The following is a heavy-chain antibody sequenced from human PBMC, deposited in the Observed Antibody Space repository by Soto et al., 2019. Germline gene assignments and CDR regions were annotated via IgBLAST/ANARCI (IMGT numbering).Heavy chain of an antibody. J-gene: IGHJ6*02. CDR3: ARAHYGDYGYGMDV. CDR2: IYHSGTT. V-gene: IGHV4-30-2*01. Sequence: SETLSLTCAVSGGSISSGGYSWSWIRQPPGKGLEWIGYIYHSGTTYYNPSLKSRVTISVDRSKNQFSLKLSSVTAADTAVYYCARAHYGDYGYGMDVWRQGTTVTVSS. D-gene: IGHD4-17*01. CDR1: GGSISSGGYS.